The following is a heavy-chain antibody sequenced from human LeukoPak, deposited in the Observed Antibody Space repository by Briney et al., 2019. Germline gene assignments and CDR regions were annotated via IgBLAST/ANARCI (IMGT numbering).Heavy chain of an antibody. V-gene: IGHV3-23*01. CDR3: AKARGITMIVVVISLVDY. D-gene: IGHD3-22*01. CDR1: GFTVSSNY. CDR2: ISGSGGST. Sequence: GGSLRLSCAASGFTVSSNYMSWVRQAPGKGLEWVSSISGSGGSTDYADFVKGRFTISRDNSKNTLYLQMNSLRAEDTAVYYCAKARGITMIVVVISLVDYWGQGTLVTVSS. J-gene: IGHJ4*02.